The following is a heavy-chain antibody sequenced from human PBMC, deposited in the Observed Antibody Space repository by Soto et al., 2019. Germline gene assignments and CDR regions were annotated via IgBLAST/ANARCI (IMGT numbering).Heavy chain of an antibody. D-gene: IGHD1-1*01. V-gene: IGHV4-39*01. J-gene: IGHJ4*02. Sequence: PSEALSLTCPVSGGSVSSSYYYCAWLRQSPGKGPEWIGSVFHTGFTSYNPSLESRVSVSVDTSKSQFSLKLSAVTASDTAVYYCATSQKGYNWNYFDHWGQGALVTVSS. CDR1: GGSVSSSYYY. CDR3: ATSQKGYNWNYFDH. CDR2: VFHTGFT.